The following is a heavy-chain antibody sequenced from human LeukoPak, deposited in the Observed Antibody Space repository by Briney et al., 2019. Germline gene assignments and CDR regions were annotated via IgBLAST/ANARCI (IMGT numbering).Heavy chain of an antibody. Sequence: GGSLRLSCAASGFTFSSYSMNWVRQAPGKGLEWVSSISSSSSYTYYADSVKGRFTISRDNAKNSLYLQMNSLRAEDTAVYYCARSHDYGDYPDYWGQGTLVTVSS. CDR3: ARSHDYGDYPDY. CDR1: GFTFSSYS. D-gene: IGHD4-17*01. V-gene: IGHV3-21*04. CDR2: ISSSSSYT. J-gene: IGHJ4*02.